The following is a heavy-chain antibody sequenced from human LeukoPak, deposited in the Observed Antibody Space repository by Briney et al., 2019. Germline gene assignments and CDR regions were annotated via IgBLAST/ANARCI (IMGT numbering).Heavy chain of an antibody. V-gene: IGHV4-39*01. CDR3: ARGPIGYCSSTSCSRPYYGMDV. CDR2: IYYSGST. D-gene: IGHD2-2*01. J-gene: IGHJ6*02. CDR1: GGSISSSSYY. Sequence: PSETLSLTCTVSGGSISSSSYYWGWIRQPPGKGLEWIGSIYYSGSTYYNPSLKSRVTISVDTSKNQFSLKLSSVTAADTAVYYCARGPIGYCSSTSCSRPYYGMDVWGQGTTVTVSS.